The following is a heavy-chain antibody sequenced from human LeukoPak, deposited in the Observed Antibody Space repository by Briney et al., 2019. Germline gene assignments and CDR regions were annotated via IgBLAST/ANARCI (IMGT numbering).Heavy chain of an antibody. Sequence: SETLSLTCTVSGGSISSYYWSWIRQPPGKGLEWIGYVYYSGSTNYNPSLKSRVTTSIDTSKNQFSLKLSSVTAADSAVYYCARHIWGYCTSSSCFRAFDIWGQGTMVTVSS. CDR1: GGSISSYY. J-gene: IGHJ3*02. CDR3: ARHIWGYCTSSSCFRAFDI. V-gene: IGHV4-59*08. D-gene: IGHD2-2*01. CDR2: VYYSGST.